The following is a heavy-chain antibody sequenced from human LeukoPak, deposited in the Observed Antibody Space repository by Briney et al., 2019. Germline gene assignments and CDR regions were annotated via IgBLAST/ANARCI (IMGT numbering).Heavy chain of an antibody. Sequence: PGGSLRLSCAASGFTCSSYAMHWVRQAPGKGLEYVSAISSSGGSTYYANSVKGRFTISRDNSKNTLYLQMGSLRAEDMAVYYCARDGLITFGGVSARNWFDPWGQGTLVTVSS. D-gene: IGHD3-16*01. J-gene: IGHJ5*02. CDR2: ISSSGGST. CDR3: ARDGLITFGGVSARNWFDP. CDR1: GFTCSSYA. V-gene: IGHV3-64*01.